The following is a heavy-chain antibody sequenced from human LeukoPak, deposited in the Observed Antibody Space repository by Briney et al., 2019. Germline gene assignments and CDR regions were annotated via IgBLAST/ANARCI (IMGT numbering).Heavy chain of an antibody. V-gene: IGHV3-30*02. Sequence: GGSLRLSCAASGFVLSDYGMHWVCQAPGKGLEWMAFVRHDGSNEYYVDSVKGRFTISRDKSKNTLYLQMNSLRVEDTAVYSCAKESDSGYHSEGPRNWGQGTLVTVSS. CDR2: VRHDGSNE. CDR1: GFVLSDYG. CDR3: AKESDSGYHSEGPRN. J-gene: IGHJ4*02. D-gene: IGHD5-12*01.